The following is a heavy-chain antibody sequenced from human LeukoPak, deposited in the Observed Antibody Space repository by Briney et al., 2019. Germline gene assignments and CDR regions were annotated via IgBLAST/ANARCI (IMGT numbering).Heavy chain of an antibody. Sequence: PSETLSLTCIVSGNSISTDYWSWVRQSPTKGLEWIAYINYRGNTEYNPSLKSRVTVTVDTSQNHVSLNMRSVTAADTAVYYCAGLDCDADSCYNYWGLGTLVTVSS. J-gene: IGHJ4*02. CDR3: AGLDCDADSCYNY. V-gene: IGHV4-59*08. CDR1: GNSISTDY. D-gene: IGHD2-15*01. CDR2: INYRGNT.